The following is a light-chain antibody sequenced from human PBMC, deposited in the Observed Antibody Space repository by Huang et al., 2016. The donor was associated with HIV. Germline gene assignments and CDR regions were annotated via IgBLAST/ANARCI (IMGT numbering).Light chain of an antibody. CDR1: QILNSSNSKNY. V-gene: IGKV4-1*01. Sequence: DIVMTQSPDSLAVSLGERATISCRSSQILNSSNSKNYFAWYQQKPGQPPSLLFFWASTRESAVPDRFSASGSGTDFTLTISSLQAEDAAVYYCQQYHTLPPTFGQGTKVAIK. CDR2: WAS. CDR3: QQYHTLPPT. J-gene: IGKJ1*01.